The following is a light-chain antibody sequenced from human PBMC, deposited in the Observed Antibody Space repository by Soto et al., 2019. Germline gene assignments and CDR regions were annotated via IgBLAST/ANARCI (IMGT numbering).Light chain of an antibody. CDR1: SSDIGVYNY. V-gene: IGLV2-14*01. Sequence: QSALTQPASVSGSPGQSITISCTGTSSDIGVYNYVSWYQHHPGKAPKVMIFEVSNRPSGVSNRFSGSKSGNTASLTIAGLQAEDEADYYCTSYTTSTTWVFGGGTKLPVL. J-gene: IGLJ3*02. CDR2: EVS. CDR3: TSYTTSTTWV.